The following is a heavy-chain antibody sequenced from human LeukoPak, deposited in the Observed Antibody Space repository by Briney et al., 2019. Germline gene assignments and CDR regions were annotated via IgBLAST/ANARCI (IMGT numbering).Heavy chain of an antibody. CDR2: ISSSSSTI. CDR3: ASLMVRGARDWFDP. CDR1: GFTFSSYS. Sequence: GGSLRLSCAASGFTFSSYSMNWVRQAPGKGLEWVSYISSSSSTIYYADSVKGRFTISRGNAKNSLYLQMNSLRAEDTAVYYCASLMVRGARDWFDPWGRGTLVTVSS. D-gene: IGHD3-10*01. V-gene: IGHV3-48*01. J-gene: IGHJ5*02.